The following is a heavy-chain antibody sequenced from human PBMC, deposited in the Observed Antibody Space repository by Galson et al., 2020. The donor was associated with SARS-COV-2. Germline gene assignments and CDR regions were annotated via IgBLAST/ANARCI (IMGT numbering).Heavy chain of an antibody. Sequence: SETLSLTCTVSGDSFSAGYYWGWIRQPPGKGLEWIGSISDTETTYYNPSTKSPVAMSIDTSQNQFSLKLSSLTATDPAVHYCARPSSVGFYSMWYFDVWGRGTLVTVSS. CDR1: GDSFSAGYY. V-gene: IGHV4-38-2*02. CDR2: ISDTETT. J-gene: IGHJ2*01. CDR3: ARPSSVGFYSMWYFDV. D-gene: IGHD2-15*01.